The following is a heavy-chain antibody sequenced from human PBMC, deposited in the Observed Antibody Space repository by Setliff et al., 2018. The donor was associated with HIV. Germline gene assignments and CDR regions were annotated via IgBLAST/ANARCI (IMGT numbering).Heavy chain of an antibody. V-gene: IGHV1-18*01. CDR2: ISAYNGNT. J-gene: IGHJ4*02. D-gene: IGHD2-2*01. Sequence: ASVKVSCKASGYTFTSYGISWVRQAPGQGLEWMGWISAYNGNTNYAQKLQGRVTMTTVTSTSTAYMELSSLRSDDTAVYYCARGPPIVVVPAALLTFDYWGQGTLVPVSS. CDR1: GYTFTSYG. CDR3: ARGPPIVVVPAALLTFDY.